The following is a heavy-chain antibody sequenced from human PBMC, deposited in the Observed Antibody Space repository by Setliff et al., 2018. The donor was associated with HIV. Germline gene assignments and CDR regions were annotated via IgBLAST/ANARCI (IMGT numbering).Heavy chain of an antibody. CDR1: GDSISSGRYY. CDR2: IFTSGSA. CDR3: ARDSPADGGNPGRFQR. D-gene: IGHD2-15*01. J-gene: IGHJ1*01. Sequence: SETLSLTCTVSGDSISSGRYYWNWIRQPAGKGLDWIGHIFTSGSAFSSGTANYSLSLKSRVTISVDISKNQFSLKLTSVTAADTAMYFCARDSPADGGNPGRFQRWGQGTLVTVSS. V-gene: IGHV4-61*09.